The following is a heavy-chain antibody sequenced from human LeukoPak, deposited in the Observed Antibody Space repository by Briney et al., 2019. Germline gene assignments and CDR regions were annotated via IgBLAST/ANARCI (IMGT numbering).Heavy chain of an antibody. V-gene: IGHV4-59*12. Sequence: PSETLSLTCIVSGGSISSYYWNWIRQPPGKGLEWIGNIYYSGSTYYNPSLKSRVTTSLDTSKNQFSLKLSSVTAADTAVYYCARDQEGSGTDYWGQGTLVTVSS. D-gene: IGHD3-10*01. CDR2: IYYSGST. CDR1: GGSISSYY. CDR3: ARDQEGSGTDY. J-gene: IGHJ4*02.